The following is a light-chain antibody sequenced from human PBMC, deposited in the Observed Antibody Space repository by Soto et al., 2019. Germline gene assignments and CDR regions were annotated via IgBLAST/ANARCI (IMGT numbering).Light chain of an antibody. J-gene: IGLJ2*01. CDR1: SSNIGADYH. Sequence: QLVLTQPPSVSGAPGQRVTISCTGSSSNIGADYHVHWYQQLPGTAPKLLIYTNTNRPSGVPDRFSASKSGTSASLAITGLQAEDEADYYCQSYDISLSAWVFGGGTQLTVL. CDR2: TNT. V-gene: IGLV1-40*01. CDR3: QSYDISLSAWV.